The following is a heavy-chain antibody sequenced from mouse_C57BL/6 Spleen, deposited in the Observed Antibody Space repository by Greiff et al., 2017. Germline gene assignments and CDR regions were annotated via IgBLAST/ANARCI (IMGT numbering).Heavy chain of an antibody. CDR3: ARRYDYEGYAMDY. D-gene: IGHD2-4*01. CDR2: ISSGSSTI. J-gene: IGHJ4*01. CDR1: GFTFSDYG. Sequence: EVKLVESGGGLVKPGGSLKLSCAASGFTFSDYGMHWVRQAPEKGLEWVAYISSGSSTIYYADTVKGRFTISRDNAKNTLFLQMTSLRSADTAMYYCARRYDYEGYAMDYWGQGTSVTVSS. V-gene: IGHV5-17*01.